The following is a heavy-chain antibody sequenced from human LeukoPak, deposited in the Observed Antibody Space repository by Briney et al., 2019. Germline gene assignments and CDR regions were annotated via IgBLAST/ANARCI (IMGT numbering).Heavy chain of an antibody. CDR1: GYTFTSYD. Sequence: ASVKVSCKASGYTFTSYDINWVRQATGQGLEWMGWMNPNSGNTGYAQKFQGRVTITRNTSISTAYMELSSLRSEDTAVYYCASQLGYCSSTSCPRAFDIWGQGTMVTVSS. CDR2: MNPNSGNT. D-gene: IGHD2-2*01. CDR3: ASQLGYCSSTSCPRAFDI. V-gene: IGHV1-8*03. J-gene: IGHJ3*02.